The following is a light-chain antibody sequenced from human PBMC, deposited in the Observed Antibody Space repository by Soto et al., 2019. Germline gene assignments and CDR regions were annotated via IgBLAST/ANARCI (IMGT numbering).Light chain of an antibody. CDR2: KAS. J-gene: IGKJ5*01. CDR3: QQYSNRPPIT. CDR1: QSVSDW. Sequence: IQLTQSPSTLSASVGDRVTITCRASQSVSDWLAWDQQKPGKAPKLLIYKASTLKSGVPSRFSGSGSWTEFTLTISSLQSEDFAVYYCQQYSNRPPITFGQGTRLEIK. V-gene: IGKV1-5*03.